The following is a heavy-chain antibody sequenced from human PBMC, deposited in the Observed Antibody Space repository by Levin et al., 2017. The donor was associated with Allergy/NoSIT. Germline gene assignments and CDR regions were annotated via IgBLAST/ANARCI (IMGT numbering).Heavy chain of an antibody. Sequence: GGSLRLSCAASGFTVSSNYMSWVRQAPGKGLEWVSVIYSGGSTYYADSVKGRFTISRDNSKNTLYLQMNSLRAEDTAVYYCARSAGVLPAAILWGGGLYFDYWGQGTLVTVSS. D-gene: IGHD2-2*01. J-gene: IGHJ4*02. CDR2: IYSGGST. CDR3: ARSAGVLPAAILWGGGLYFDY. CDR1: GFTVSSNY. V-gene: IGHV3-66*01.